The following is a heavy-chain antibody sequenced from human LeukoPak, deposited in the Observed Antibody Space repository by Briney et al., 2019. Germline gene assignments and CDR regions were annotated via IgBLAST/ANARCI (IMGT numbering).Heavy chain of an antibody. CDR1: GFTLIDYA. D-gene: IGHD1-26*01. J-gene: IGHJ6*02. CDR3: ARFQAKVGATSYYGMDV. CDR2: ISYDGSNK. Sequence: HSGGSLRLSCAASGFTLIDYALNWVRQAPGKGLEWVAVISYDGSNKYYADSVKGRFTISRDNAKNSLYLQMNSLRAEDTAVYYCARFQAKVGATSYYGMDVWGQGTTVTVSS. V-gene: IGHV3-30*04.